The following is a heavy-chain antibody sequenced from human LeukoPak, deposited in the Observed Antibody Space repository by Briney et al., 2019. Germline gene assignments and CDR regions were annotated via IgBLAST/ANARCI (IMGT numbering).Heavy chain of an antibody. J-gene: IGHJ5*02. V-gene: IGHV3-23*01. Sequence: GGSLRLSCAASGFTFSSYSMSWVRQAPGKGLEWVSGISGSGDRTYYADAVKGRFTISRDNSKNTVYLQMDSLRAEDTAVYYWANSRGHGSGNLWGQGTLVTVSS. D-gene: IGHD3-10*01. CDR2: ISGSGDRT. CDR3: ANSRGHGSGNL. CDR1: GFTFSSYS.